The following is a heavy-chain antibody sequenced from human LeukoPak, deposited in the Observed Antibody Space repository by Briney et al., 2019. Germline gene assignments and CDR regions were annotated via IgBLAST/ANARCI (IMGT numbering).Heavy chain of an antibody. Sequence: GGSLRLSCAASGFTFSSYAMSWVRQAPGKGLEWVSAISGSGNRTYYADSVKGRFTISRENAKNSLYLQMKSLRAEDAAVYFCARFPARDYYGSGNRFDYWGQGTLVTVSS. D-gene: IGHD3-10*01. V-gene: IGHV3-23*01. CDR3: ARFPARDYYGSGNRFDY. CDR1: GFTFSSYA. CDR2: ISGSGNRT. J-gene: IGHJ4*02.